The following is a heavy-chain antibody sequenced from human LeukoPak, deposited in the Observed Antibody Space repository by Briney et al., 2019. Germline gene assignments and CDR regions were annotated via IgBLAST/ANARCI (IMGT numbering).Heavy chain of an antibody. D-gene: IGHD5-24*01. V-gene: IGHV1-69*04. Sequence: SAKVSCKASGGTFSSYAISWVRQAPGQGLEWMGRIIPIFGIANYAQKFQGRVTITADKSTSTAYMELSSLRSEDTAVYYCARYSGRDGYNLNYYYYYGMDVWGQGTTVTVSS. CDR1: GGTFSSYA. CDR3: ARYSGRDGYNLNYYYYYGMDV. J-gene: IGHJ6*02. CDR2: IIPIFGIA.